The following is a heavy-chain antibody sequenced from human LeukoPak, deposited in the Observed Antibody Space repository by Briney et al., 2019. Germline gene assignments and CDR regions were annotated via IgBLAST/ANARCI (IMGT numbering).Heavy chain of an antibody. D-gene: IGHD6-6*01. Sequence: ASVKVSCKAFGYKLTDNWIHWVRQAPGQGLEWMGIINPSGGSTSYAQKFQGRVTMTRDMSTSTVYMELSSLRSEDTAVYYCARDPKGRARAGGYYYMDVWGKGTTVTVSS. V-gene: IGHV1-46*01. CDR2: INPSGGST. CDR1: GYKLTDNW. J-gene: IGHJ6*03. CDR3: ARDPKGRARAGGYYYMDV.